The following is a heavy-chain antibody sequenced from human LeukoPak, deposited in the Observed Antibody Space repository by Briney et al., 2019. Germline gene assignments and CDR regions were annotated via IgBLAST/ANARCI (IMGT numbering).Heavy chain of an antibody. CDR3: VAVLVPAAFWHFDV. D-gene: IGHD2-2*01. J-gene: IGHJ2*01. CDR1: GFPFSQHG. CDR2: IWVDGTRK. V-gene: IGHV3-33*01. Sequence: GTSLRLSCATSGFPFSQHGCHWVRQAPGKGLEWTAVIWVDGTRKYYADSVEGRFTISRDNSKSTLYLQIDSLRPEDTAVYYCVAVLVPAAFWHFDVWGRGTQVTVSS.